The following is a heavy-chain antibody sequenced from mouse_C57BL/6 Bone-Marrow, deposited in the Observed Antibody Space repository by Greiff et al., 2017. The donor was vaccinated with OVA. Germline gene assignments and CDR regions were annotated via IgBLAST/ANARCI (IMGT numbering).Heavy chain of an antibody. V-gene: IGHV1-50*01. CDR2: IDPSDSYT. Sequence: QVQLQQPGAELVKPGASVKLSCKASGYTFTSYWMQWVKQRPGQGLEWIGEIDPSDSYTNYNQKFKGKATLTVDTSSSTAYMQLSSLPSEDSAVYYCARDGYYVGYFDYWGQGTTLTVSS. CDR1: GYTFTSYW. J-gene: IGHJ2*01. CDR3: ARDGYYVGYFDY. D-gene: IGHD2-3*01.